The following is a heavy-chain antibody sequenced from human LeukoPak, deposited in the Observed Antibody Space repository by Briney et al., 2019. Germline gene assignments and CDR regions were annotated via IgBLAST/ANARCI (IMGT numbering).Heavy chain of an antibody. V-gene: IGHV1-24*01. D-gene: IGHD6-13*01. CDR1: GHTLSELP. CDR3: ATGYLVTAGLMDV. CDR2: FDPENDER. Sequence: ASVKVSCKVSGHTLSELPMYWVRQAPGEGLEWMGGFDPENDERIYAQKFRGRVTMTEDTSTDTAYMELSSLRSEDTAVYYCATGYLVTAGLMDVWGQGTTVTVSS. J-gene: IGHJ6*02.